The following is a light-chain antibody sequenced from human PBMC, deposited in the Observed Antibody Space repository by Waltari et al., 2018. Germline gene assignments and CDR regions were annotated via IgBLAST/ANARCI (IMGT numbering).Light chain of an antibody. V-gene: IGLV2-8*01. Sequence: QSALTQPPSASGSPGQSVTISCTGTSSDVGGYKYVSWYQQHPGKAPKLMIYEVSKRPSVVPDRFSGSKSGNPASLTVSGLQADDEADYYCSSYGGSNNYVVFGGGTKLTVL. CDR2: EVS. CDR3: SSYGGSNNYVV. CDR1: SSDVGGYKY. J-gene: IGLJ2*01.